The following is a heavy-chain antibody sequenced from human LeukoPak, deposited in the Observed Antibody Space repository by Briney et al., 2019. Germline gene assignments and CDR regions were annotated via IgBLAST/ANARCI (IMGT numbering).Heavy chain of an antibody. CDR1: GDSITSSSYY. Sequence: SETLSLTCTVSGDSITSSSYYWGWIRQPPGKGLEWIGTIYHSGSTYYNPSLKSRITISVDTSKNQFSLKLSSVTAADTAVYYCARARRSWGTFDIWGQGSMVTVSS. CDR2: IYHSGST. J-gene: IGHJ3*02. D-gene: IGHD7-27*01. V-gene: IGHV4-39*07. CDR3: ARARRSWGTFDI.